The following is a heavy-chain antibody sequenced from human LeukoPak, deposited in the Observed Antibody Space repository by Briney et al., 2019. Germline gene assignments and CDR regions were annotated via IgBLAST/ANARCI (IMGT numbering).Heavy chain of an antibody. J-gene: IGHJ5*02. CDR3: ARGTYYYDSSGYYFT. CDR2: IYSGGST. CDR1: GFTVSSNY. Sequence: AGSLRLSCAASGFTVSSNYMSWVRQAPGKGLEWVSVIYSGGSTYYADSVKGRFTISRDNSKNTLYLQMNSLRAEDTAVYYCARGTYYYDSSGYYFTWGQGTLVTVSS. D-gene: IGHD3-22*01. V-gene: IGHV3-53*01.